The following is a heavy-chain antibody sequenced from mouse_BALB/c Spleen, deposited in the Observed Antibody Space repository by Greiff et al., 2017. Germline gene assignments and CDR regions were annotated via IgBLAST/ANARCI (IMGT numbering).Heavy chain of an antibody. D-gene: IGHD2-3*01. V-gene: IGHV5-6-5*01. J-gene: IGHJ2*01. Sequence: EVQLVESGGGLVKPGGSLKLSCAASGFTFSSYAMSWVRQTPEKRLEWVASISSGGSTYYPDSVKGRFTISRDNARNILYLQMSSLRSEDTAMYYCARGGGWLLPFDYWGQGTTLTVSS. CDR2: ISSGGST. CDR1: GFTFSSYA. CDR3: ARGGGWLLPFDY.